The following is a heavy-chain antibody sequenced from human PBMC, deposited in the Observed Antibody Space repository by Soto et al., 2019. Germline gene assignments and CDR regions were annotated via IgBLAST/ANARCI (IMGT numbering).Heavy chain of an antibody. D-gene: IGHD3-22*01. J-gene: IGHJ4*02. V-gene: IGHV3-11*01. CDR1: GFTFSDYY. CDR2: ISSSGSTI. Sequence: GGSLRLSCAASGFTFSDYYMSWIRQAPGKGLEWVSYISSSGSTIYYADSVKGRFTISRDNAKNSLYLQMNSLGAEDTAVYYCARDGLDYYDSSGYYDYWGQGTLVTVSS. CDR3: ARDGLDYYDSSGYYDY.